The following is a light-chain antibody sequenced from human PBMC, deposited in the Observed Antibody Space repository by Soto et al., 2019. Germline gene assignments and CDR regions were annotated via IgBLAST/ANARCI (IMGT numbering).Light chain of an antibody. V-gene: IGLV1-40*01. J-gene: IGLJ2*01. CDR2: GNS. CDR3: QSYDSSLSGYLV. Sequence: QSVLTQPPSVSGAPGQRVTISCTGSSSNIGAGYDVHWYQQLPGTAPKLLIYGNSNRPSGVADRFSGSKSGTSASLAITGLQAEDEADYYCQSYDSSLSGYLVFGGGTKLTVL. CDR1: SSNIGAGYD.